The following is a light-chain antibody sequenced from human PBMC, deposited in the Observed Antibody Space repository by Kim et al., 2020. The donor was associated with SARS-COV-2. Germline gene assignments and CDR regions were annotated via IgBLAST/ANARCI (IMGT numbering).Light chain of an antibody. V-gene: IGKV3-20*01. J-gene: IGKJ1*01. CDR3: QQYGSLWT. CDR2: GAS. Sequence: LSPGESATLTCRASQSVSSSYLAWYQQKPGQAPRLLIYGASSRATGIPDRFSGSGSGTDFTLTISRLEPEDFAVYYCQQYGSLWTFGQGTKVDIK. CDR1: QSVSSSY.